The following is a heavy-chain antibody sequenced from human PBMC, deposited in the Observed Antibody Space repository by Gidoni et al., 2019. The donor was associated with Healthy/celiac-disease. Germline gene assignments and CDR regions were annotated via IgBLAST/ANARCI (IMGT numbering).Heavy chain of an antibody. CDR3: ARGPSDYDFWSALDY. CDR2: IYYSGSN. D-gene: IGHD3-3*01. CDR1: GGSISTGGYY. J-gene: IGHJ4*02. V-gene: IGHV4-31*03. Sequence: QVQLQESGPGLVKPSQTLSLTCTVSGGSISTGGYYWSWIRQPPGKGLEWIGYIYYSGSNYYNPSLKSRVTISVDTSKNQFSLKLSSVTAADTAVYYCARGPSDYDFWSALDYWGQGTLVTVSS.